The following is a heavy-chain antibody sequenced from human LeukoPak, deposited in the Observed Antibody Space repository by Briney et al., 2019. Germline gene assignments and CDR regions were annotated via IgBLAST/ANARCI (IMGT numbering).Heavy chain of an antibody. D-gene: IGHD2-2*02. CDR3: AREFVVVPAAISPYYYYGMDV. Sequence: GASVKVSCKASGYTFTSYAMNWVRQAPGQGLEWMGWINTNTGNPTYAQGFTGRFVFSLDTSVSTAYLQISSLKAEDTAVYYCAREFVVVPAAISPYYYYGMDVRGQGTTVTVSS. J-gene: IGHJ6*02. CDR1: GYTFTSYA. CDR2: INTNTGNP. V-gene: IGHV7-4-1*02.